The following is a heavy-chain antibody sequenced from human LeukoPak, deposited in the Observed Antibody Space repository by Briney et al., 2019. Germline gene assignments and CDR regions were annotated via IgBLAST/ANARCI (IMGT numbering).Heavy chain of an antibody. V-gene: IGHV3-43*01. CDR1: GFTFDDYT. CDR3: AKGIVVETYYYYYGMDV. Sequence: PGGSLRLSCAASGFTFDDYTMHWVRQAPWKGLEWVSLISWDGGSTYYADSVKGRFTISRDNSKNSLYLQMNSLRTEDTALYYCAKGIVVETYYYYYGMDVWGQGTTVTVSS. D-gene: IGHD3-22*01. J-gene: IGHJ6*02. CDR2: ISWDGGST.